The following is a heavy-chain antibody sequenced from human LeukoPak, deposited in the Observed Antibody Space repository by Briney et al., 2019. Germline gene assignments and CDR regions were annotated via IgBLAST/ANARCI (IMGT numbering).Heavy chain of an antibody. D-gene: IGHD6-19*01. J-gene: IGHJ3*02. CDR3: ARAVAGPDDAFDI. CDR2: ISSSGSTI. V-gene: IGHV3-48*04. Sequence: GGSLRLSCAASGFTFSSYSMNWVRQAPGKGLEWVSYISSSGSTIYYADSVKGRFTISRDNAKNSLYLQMNSLRAEDTAVYYCARAVAGPDDAFDIWGQGTMVTVSS. CDR1: GFTFSSYS.